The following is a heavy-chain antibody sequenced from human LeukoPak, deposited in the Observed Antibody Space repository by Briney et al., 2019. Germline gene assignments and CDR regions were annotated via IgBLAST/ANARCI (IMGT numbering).Heavy chain of an antibody. J-gene: IGHJ4*02. D-gene: IGHD3-16*02. CDR2: ISSRAATI. CDR1: GFTFSSYE. CDR3: AKTVMITFGGVIVQSPQFDY. Sequence: GGSLRLSCSASGFTFSSYEMNWVRQAPGKGLEWVSSISSRAATIYYADSVKGRFTISRDNAKNSLYLQMNSLRAEDTAVYYCAKTVMITFGGVIVQSPQFDYWGQGTLVTVSS. V-gene: IGHV3-48*03.